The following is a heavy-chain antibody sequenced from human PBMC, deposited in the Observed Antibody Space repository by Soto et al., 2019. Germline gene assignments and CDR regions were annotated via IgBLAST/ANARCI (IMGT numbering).Heavy chain of an antibody. V-gene: IGHV1-69*13. CDR1: GGTFSSYA. J-gene: IGHJ5*02. CDR2: IIPIFGTA. Sequence: SVKVSCKASGGTFSSYAISWVRQAPGQGLGWMGGIIPIFGTANYAQKFQGRVTITADESTSTAYMELSSLRSEDTAVYYCARDGYYDFWSGPPWVWFDPWGQGTLVTVSS. CDR3: ARDGYYDFWSGPPWVWFDP. D-gene: IGHD3-3*01.